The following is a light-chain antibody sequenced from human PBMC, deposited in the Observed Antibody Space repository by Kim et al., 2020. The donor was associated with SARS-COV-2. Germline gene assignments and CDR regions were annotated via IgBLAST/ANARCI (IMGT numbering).Light chain of an antibody. CDR2: GVN. CDR3: SSYTTTNTVV. CDR1: SSDIGAYNY. V-gene: IGLV2-14*03. Sequence: GQSITSSCTGTSSDIGAYNYVSWFQQHPGKAPKVMIYGVNNRPSGISSRFSGSKSGNTASLTISGLQTDDEADYYCSSYTTTNTVVFGGGTQLTVL. J-gene: IGLJ2*01.